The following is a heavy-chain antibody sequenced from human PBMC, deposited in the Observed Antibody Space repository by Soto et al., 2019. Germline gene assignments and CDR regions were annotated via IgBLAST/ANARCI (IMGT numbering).Heavy chain of an antibody. Sequence: SLRLSFAASGFTFSSYAMHWVRQAPGKGLEWVAVISYDGSNKYYADSVKGRFTISRDNSKNTLYLQMNSLRAEDTAVYYCARDPPLVVVAISYYFDYWGQGTLVTVSS. CDR1: GFTFSSYA. CDR3: ARDPPLVVVAISYYFDY. J-gene: IGHJ4*02. CDR2: ISYDGSNK. V-gene: IGHV3-30-3*01. D-gene: IGHD2-21*01.